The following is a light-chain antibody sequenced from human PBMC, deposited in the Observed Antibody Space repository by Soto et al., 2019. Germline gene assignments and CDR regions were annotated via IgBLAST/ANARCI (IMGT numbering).Light chain of an antibody. CDR2: GAC. Sequence: EIVLTQSPATLSLSPGERATLSCRASQSVSSYLAWYQQKPGQAPRLLIYGACNRATGIPDRFSGSGSGTDFTLTISRLEPEDSAVYYCQQYSSWPPWTFGQGTKVDI. CDR1: QSVSSY. V-gene: IGKV3-11*01. J-gene: IGKJ1*01. CDR3: QQYSSWPPWT.